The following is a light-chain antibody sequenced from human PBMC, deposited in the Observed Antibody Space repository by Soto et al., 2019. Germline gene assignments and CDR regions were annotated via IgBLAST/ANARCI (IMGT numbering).Light chain of an antibody. CDR2: EVS. V-gene: IGLV2-14*01. CDR3: SSYTSSSTLV. Sequence: QSALTQPASVSGSAGQSSTVSCPGTSSDVGGYNYVSWYQQHPGKAPKLMIYEVSNRPSGVSNRFSGSKSGNTASLTISGLQAEDEADYYCSSYTSSSTLVFGTGTKVTVL. CDR1: SSDVGGYNY. J-gene: IGLJ1*01.